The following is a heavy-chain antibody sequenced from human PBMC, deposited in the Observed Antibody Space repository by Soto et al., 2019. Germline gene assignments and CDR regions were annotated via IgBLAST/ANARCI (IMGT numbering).Heavy chain of an antibody. D-gene: IGHD6-6*01. Sequence: QVQLQESGPGLVKPSQTLSLTCTVSGGSISSGGYYWSWIRQHPGKGLEWIGYIYYSGSTYYNPSLKSRVTISVDTSKNQFSLKLSSVTAADTAVYYCARVYQGYIAARSMYNWFDPWGQGTLVTVSS. CDR1: GGSISSGGYY. V-gene: IGHV4-31*03. CDR3: ARVYQGYIAARSMYNWFDP. J-gene: IGHJ5*02. CDR2: IYYSGST.